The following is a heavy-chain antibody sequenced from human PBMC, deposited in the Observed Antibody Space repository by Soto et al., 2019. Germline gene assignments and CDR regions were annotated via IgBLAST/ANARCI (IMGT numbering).Heavy chain of an antibody. V-gene: IGHV1-46*02. J-gene: IGHJ6*02. CDR1: GYAFNIYY. D-gene: IGHD3-3*01. Sequence: WESSGYAFNIYYRRWVRQEKRQGLEWMGIINPSGGSTSYAQKFQGRVTMTRDTSTSTVYMELSSLRSEDTAVYYCARGGCITIFGVVKRYYYGMDVSGQGTTVTLSS. CDR3: ARGGCITIFGVVKRYYYGMDV. CDR2: INPSGGST.